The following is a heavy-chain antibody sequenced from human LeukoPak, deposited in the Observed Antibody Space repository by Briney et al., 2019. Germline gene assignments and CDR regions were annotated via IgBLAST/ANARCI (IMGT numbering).Heavy chain of an antibody. CDR1: GVSISSSNSY. D-gene: IGHD6-6*01. J-gene: IGHJ6*03. CDR2: IYYSGST. CDR3: ARDFSSSSTVYYYYYMDV. V-gene: IGHV4-39*07. Sequence: PSETLSLTCTVSGVSISSSNSYWGWIRQPPGKGLNWIGSIYYSGSTYYNPSLKSRVTISIDTSKNHFSLKLSSVTAADTAIYYCARDFSSSSTVYYYYYMDVWGKGTTVTVSS.